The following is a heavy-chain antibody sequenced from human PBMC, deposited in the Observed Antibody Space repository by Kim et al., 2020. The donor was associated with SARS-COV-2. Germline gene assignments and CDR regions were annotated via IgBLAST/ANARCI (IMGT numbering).Heavy chain of an antibody. CDR1: GFSFSRYA. D-gene: IGHD6-13*01. CDR3: AKEMGVAAGSGYFEH. V-gene: IGHV3-23*01. CDR2: LSGSGGTT. Sequence: GGSLRLSFAASGFSFSRYAMSWVRQAPGKGLEWVSGLSGSGGTTNYADSVKGRFTISRDNSKNTLYLQMHSLRVEDTAVYYCAKEMGVAAGSGYFEHWGQGTLVTVSS. J-gene: IGHJ1*01.